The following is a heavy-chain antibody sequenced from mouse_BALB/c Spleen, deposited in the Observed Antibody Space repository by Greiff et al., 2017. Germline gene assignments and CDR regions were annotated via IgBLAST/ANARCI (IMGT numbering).Heavy chain of an antibody. CDR2: IDPENGDT. V-gene: IGHV14-4*02. J-gene: IGHJ4*01. CDR1: GFNIKDYY. D-gene: IGHD2-4*01. CDR3: NDYGYAMDY. Sequence: VQLQQSGAELVRSGASVKLSCTASGFNIKDYYMHWVKQRPEQGLEWIGWIDPENGDTEYAPKFQGKATMTADTSSNTAYLQLSSLTSEDTAFYYCNDYGYAMDYWGQGTSVTVSS.